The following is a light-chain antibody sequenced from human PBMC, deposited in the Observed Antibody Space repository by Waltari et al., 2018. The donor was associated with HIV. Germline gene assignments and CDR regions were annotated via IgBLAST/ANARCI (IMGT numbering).Light chain of an antibody. V-gene: IGKV4-1*01. CDR3: QQYYSIPYT. J-gene: IGKJ2*01. CDR2: WAS. Sequence: DIVMTQSPDSLAVSLGERATINCKSSQNILYSSNNKNYLAWYQQKPGQPPKLLIYWASARESGVPGRFSGSGYGTDFTLTISSLQAEDVAVYYCQQYYSIPYTFGQGTKLEIK. CDR1: QNILYSSNNKNY.